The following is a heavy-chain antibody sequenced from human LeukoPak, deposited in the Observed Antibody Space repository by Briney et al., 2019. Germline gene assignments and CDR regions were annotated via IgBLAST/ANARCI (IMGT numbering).Heavy chain of an antibody. D-gene: IGHD3-9*01. CDR1: GYTFTSYD. Sequence: GASVKVSCKASGYTFTSYDINWVRQATGQGLEWMGWMNPNSSNTGYAQKFQGRVTMTRNTSISTAYMELSSLRSEDTAVYYCARVLYFDWLLKFYYYYMDVWGKGTTVTISS. CDR3: ARVLYFDWLLKFYYYYMDV. CDR2: MNPNSSNT. J-gene: IGHJ6*03. V-gene: IGHV1-8*01.